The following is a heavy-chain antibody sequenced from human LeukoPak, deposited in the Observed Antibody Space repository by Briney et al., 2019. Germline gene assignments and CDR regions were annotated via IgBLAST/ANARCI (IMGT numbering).Heavy chain of an antibody. V-gene: IGHV3-33*01. D-gene: IGHD3-22*01. CDR2: IWYDGSNK. Sequence: GGSLRLSCAASGFTFSSYGMHWVRQAPGKGLEWVAVIWYDGSNKYYADSVKGRFTISRDNSKNTLYLQMNSLRAEDTAVYYCARGDYYDSTPFAYWGQGTLVTVSS. J-gene: IGHJ4*02. CDR3: ARGDYYDSTPFAY. CDR1: GFTFSSYG.